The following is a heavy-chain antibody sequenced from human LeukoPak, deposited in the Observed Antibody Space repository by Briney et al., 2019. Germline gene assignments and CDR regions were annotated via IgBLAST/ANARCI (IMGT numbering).Heavy chain of an antibody. D-gene: IGHD1-26*01. J-gene: IGHJ3*02. CDR3: TSGIVGAHDAFDI. CDR2: IRSKANSYAT. Sequence: PGGPLRLSCAASGFTFSGSAMHWVRQASGKGLEWVGRIRSKANSYATAYAASVKGRFTISRDDSKNTAYLQMNSLKTEDTAVYYCTSGIVGAHDAFDIWGQGTMVTVSS. V-gene: IGHV3-73*01. CDR1: GFTFSGSA.